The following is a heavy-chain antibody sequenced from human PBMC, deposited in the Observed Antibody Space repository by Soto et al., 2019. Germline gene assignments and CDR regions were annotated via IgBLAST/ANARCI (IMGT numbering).Heavy chain of an antibody. CDR1: GFTLSDYY. CDR2: ISSSAGSI. D-gene: IGHD3-3*01. J-gene: IGHJ4*02. Sequence: GGSLRLSCAASGFTLSDYYMSWVCQAPGKGLEWVSYISSSAGSIFYADSVKGRFTISRDNAKNSVYLQMDSLRVEDTAVYYCARDKRDLRFLEWSYYYDYWGQGSLVTVSS. CDR3: ARDKRDLRFLEWSYYYDY. V-gene: IGHV3-11*01.